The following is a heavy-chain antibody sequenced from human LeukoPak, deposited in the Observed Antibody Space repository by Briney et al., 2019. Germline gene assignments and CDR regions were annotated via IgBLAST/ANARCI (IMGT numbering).Heavy chain of an antibody. CDR3: ARMTLIVVVPAAILDAFDI. CDR1: GGSISSGSYY. J-gene: IGHJ3*02. D-gene: IGHD2-2*02. CDR2: IYTSGSA. Sequence: SETLSLTCTVSGGSISSGSYYWSWIRQPAGKGLEWIGRIYTSGSANYNPSLKSPVTISVDTSKNQFSLKLSSVTAADTAVYYCARMTLIVVVPAAILDAFDIWGQGTMVTVSS. V-gene: IGHV4-61*02.